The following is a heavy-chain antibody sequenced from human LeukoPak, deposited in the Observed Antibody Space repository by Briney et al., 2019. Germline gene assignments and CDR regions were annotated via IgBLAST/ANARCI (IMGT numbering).Heavy chain of an antibody. CDR3: ARDGHYFAMDV. J-gene: IGHJ6*02. CDR2: IKPDGSEK. V-gene: IGHV3-7*03. Sequence: GGSLRLSCAASGFTFNNAWMNWVRQTPGKGLEWLANIKPDGSEKYYVDSVRGRFTISRDNAKSSVHLQMNGLRAEDTAIYYCARDGHYFAMDVWGQGTTVTVSS. CDR1: GFTFNNAW.